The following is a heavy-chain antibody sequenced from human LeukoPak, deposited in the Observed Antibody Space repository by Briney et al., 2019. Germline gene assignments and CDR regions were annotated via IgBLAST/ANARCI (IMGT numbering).Heavy chain of an antibody. J-gene: IGHJ3*02. Sequence: GGSLRLSCAASGFTFSSYGMHWVRQAPGKGLEWVAVISYDGSNKYYADSVKGRFTISRDNSKNTLYLQMNSLRAEDTAVYYCAKGASFQVVTAPGAFDIWGQGTMVTVSS. CDR3: AKGASFQVVTAPGAFDI. CDR2: ISYDGSNK. CDR1: GFTFSSYG. V-gene: IGHV3-30*18. D-gene: IGHD2-21*02.